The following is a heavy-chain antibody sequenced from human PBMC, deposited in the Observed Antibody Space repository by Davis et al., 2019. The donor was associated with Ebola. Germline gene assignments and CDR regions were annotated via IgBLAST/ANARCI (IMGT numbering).Heavy chain of an antibody. Sequence: GESLKISCAASGFTFSSYAMSWVRQAPGKGLEWVSAISGSGGSTYYADSVKGRFTISRDNSKNTLYLQMNSLRAEDTAVYYCAKVDWSGGSCYAFDIWGQGTMVTVSS. CDR2: ISGSGGST. J-gene: IGHJ3*02. CDR3: AKVDWSGGSCYAFDI. V-gene: IGHV3-23*01. D-gene: IGHD2-15*01. CDR1: GFTFSSYA.